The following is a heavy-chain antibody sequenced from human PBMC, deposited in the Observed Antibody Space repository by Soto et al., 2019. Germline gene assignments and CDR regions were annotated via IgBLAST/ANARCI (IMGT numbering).Heavy chain of an antibody. J-gene: IGHJ5*01. Sequence: QVELVQSGAEVKTPGSSVKVSCKASEETFNKFAITWVRQAPGQGLEWMGGTILLFGKTEYAQQFRGRLTITADKSTRTIYMELDNLRSEDTAIYYCTRAPFDFYSRIDPWGPGTLVTVSS. CDR3: TRAPFDFYSRIDP. D-gene: IGHD2-15*01. CDR1: EETFNKFA. V-gene: IGHV1-69*06. CDR2: TILLFGKT.